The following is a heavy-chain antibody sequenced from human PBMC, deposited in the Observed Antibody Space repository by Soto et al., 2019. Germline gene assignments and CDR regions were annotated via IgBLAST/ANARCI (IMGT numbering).Heavy chain of an antibody. D-gene: IGHD5-12*01. CDR2: IYYSGST. Sequence: SETLSLTCTVSGGSIISSSYYWVWIRQPPGKGLEWIGSIYYSGSTYYNPSLKSRVTISVDTSKNQFSLKLSSVTAADTAVYYCARHSSEDIAPNYFDYWGQGTLVTVSS. V-gene: IGHV4-39*01. CDR1: GGSIISSSYY. CDR3: ARHSSEDIAPNYFDY. J-gene: IGHJ4*02.